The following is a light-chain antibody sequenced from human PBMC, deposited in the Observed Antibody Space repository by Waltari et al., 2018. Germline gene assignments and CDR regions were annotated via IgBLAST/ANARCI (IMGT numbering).Light chain of an antibody. V-gene: IGKV3-20*01. CDR1: QRVSRT. Sequence: EIVLTQSPGTLSLSPGERATLACRANQRVSRTLAWYQQKPGQAPKLLIYGAAIRATGIPDRFTGSCSGTDFSLTISSLEPEDFAIYFCQHYVRLPATFGQGTKVEIK. J-gene: IGKJ1*01. CDR3: QHYVRLPAT. CDR2: GAA.